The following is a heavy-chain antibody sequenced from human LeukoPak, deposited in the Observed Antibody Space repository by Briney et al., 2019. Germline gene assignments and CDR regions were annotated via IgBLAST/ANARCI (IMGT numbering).Heavy chain of an antibody. V-gene: IGHV4-39*01. CDR3: ARKPFSGIYWYYFDY. J-gene: IGHJ4*02. CDR1: GGSISSTSYS. D-gene: IGHD3-10*01. CDR2: IHYSGST. Sequence: SETLSLTCTVSGGSISSTSYSWGWVRQPPGKGLEWVASIHYSGSTYYNPSLKSRVTISVNTSKNQFSLTLSSVTAADTAVYYCARKPFSGIYWYYFDYWGQGTLVTVS.